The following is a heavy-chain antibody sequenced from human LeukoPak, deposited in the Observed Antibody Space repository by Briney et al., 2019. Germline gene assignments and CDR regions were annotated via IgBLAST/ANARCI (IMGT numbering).Heavy chain of an antibody. J-gene: IGHJ4*02. D-gene: IGHD3-22*01. V-gene: IGHV4-59*08. CDR1: GGSISSYY. CDR3: AHKRGHYYDTSGYLPLDY. CDR2: IYYSGST. Sequence: SETLSLTCTVSGGSISSYYWSWIRQPPGKGLEWIGYIYYSGSTKYKPSRKSRVTISVDTSKNQFSLQLSPVTAADTAVYYCAHKRGHYYDTSGYLPLDYWGQGTLVTVSS.